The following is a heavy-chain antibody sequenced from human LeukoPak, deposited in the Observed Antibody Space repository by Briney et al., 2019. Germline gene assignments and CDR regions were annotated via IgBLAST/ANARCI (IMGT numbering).Heavy chain of an antibody. V-gene: IGHV4-39*01. J-gene: IGHJ1*01. D-gene: IGHD3-10*01. CDR1: GGSISSYY. CDR2: IYYSGIT. CDR3: VRVDVVRGVIILQH. Sequence: SETLSLTCTVSGGSISSYYWGWIRQPPGKGLEWIGSIYYSGITHYNPSLKSRVTISVDTSKNQFSLKLNSVTAADTTLYYCVRVDVVRGVIILQHWGQGTLVTVSS.